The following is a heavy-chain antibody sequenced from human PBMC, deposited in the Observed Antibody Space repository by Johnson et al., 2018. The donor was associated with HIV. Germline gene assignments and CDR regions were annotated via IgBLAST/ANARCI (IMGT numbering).Heavy chain of an antibody. D-gene: IGHD1-26*01. CDR3: AKELVWELRGGADAFDI. J-gene: IGHJ3*02. V-gene: IGHV3-30*18. CDR2: LWYDGSNK. CDR1: GFTFSTYG. Sequence: QVQLVESGGGVVQPGRSLRLSCAASGFTFSTYGMHWVRQAPGKGLEWVAGLWYDGSNKYYADSVKGRFSISRDNSRNTLYLQMNSLRAEDTAVYYCAKELVWELRGGADAFDIWGQGTMVTVSS.